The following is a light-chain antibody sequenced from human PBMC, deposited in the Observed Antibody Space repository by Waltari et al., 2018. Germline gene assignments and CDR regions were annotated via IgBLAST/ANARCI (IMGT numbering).Light chain of an antibody. V-gene: IGLV6-57*04. CDR2: ENN. CDR3: QSYDSSDWV. Sequence: NFMLTQPPSSSASPGKTTTTSSTRSTGSVDGFYVHWFQQRPGSAPNTVIYENNKRPSGVPDRFSGSIDSTSTSPSITGLGVGNEDEDEYYCQSYDSSDWVFGGGTKLTVL. CDR1: TGSVDGFY. J-gene: IGLJ3*02.